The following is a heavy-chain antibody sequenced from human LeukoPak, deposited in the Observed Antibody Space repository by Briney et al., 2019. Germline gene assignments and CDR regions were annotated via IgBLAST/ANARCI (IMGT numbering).Heavy chain of an antibody. Sequence: PSETLSLTCTVSGGSISSGGYSWSWIRQPPGKGLEWIGYIYHSGSTYYNPSLKSRVTISVDRSKNQFSLKLSSVTAADTAVYYCARGAYYDFWSGYYRFSGDNGMDVWGQGTTVTVSS. CDR2: IYHSGST. CDR3: ARGAYYDFWSGYYRFSGDNGMDV. CDR1: GGSISSGGYS. V-gene: IGHV4-30-2*01. D-gene: IGHD3-3*01. J-gene: IGHJ6*02.